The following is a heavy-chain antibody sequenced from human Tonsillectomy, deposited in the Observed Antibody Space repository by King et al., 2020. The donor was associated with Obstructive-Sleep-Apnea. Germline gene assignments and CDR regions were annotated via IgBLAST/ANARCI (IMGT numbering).Heavy chain of an antibody. J-gene: IGHJ6*02. V-gene: IGHV3-21*06. CDR3: ARGFGAVGRPAMDV. CDR1: GFTFSSNS. D-gene: IGHD6-13*01. CDR2: ISSSSSDI. Sequence: DVQLVESGGGLVKPGGSLRLSCAASGFTFSSNSMNWVRQAPGKGLEWVSSISSSSSDIYYADSVKGRFTISRDNAKNSLYLQMNSLRAEDTAVYYCARGFGAVGRPAMDVWGQGTTVTVS.